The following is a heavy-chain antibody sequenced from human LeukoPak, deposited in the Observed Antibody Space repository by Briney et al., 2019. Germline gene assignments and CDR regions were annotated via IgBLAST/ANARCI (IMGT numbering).Heavy chain of an antibody. D-gene: IGHD3-3*01. CDR3: ARGLRFLEWLSWFDY. Sequence: SETLSLTCTVSGASISSGGYYWSWIRQPPGKGLEWIGYIYHSGSTYYNPSLKSRVTISVDRSKNQFSLKLSSVTAADTAVYYCARGLRFLEWLSWFDYWGQGTLVTVSS. CDR2: IYHSGST. CDR1: GASISSGGYY. V-gene: IGHV4-30-2*01. J-gene: IGHJ4*02.